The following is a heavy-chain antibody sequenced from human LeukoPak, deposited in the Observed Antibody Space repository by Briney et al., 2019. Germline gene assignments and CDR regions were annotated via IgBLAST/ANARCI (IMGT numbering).Heavy chain of an antibody. CDR1: GFTFSSYW. V-gene: IGHV3-74*01. CDR3: ASIYGAY. Sequence: AGGSLRLSCAASGFTFSSYWTHWVRQPPGKGLMWVSRINNDGSSTIYADSVKGRFAISRDNAKNTLYLQMNSLSTEDTAVYYCASIYGAYWGQGTLVTVSS. D-gene: IGHD3-10*01. J-gene: IGHJ4*02. CDR2: INNDGSST.